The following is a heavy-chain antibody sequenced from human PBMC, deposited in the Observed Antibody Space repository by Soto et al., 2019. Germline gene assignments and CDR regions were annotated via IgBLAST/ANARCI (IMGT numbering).Heavy chain of an antibody. CDR3: ARSSTYYYDSSGYSHFDY. CDR2: IDPSDSYT. CDR1: GYSFTSYW. Sequence: GESLKISCKGSGYSFTSYWISWVRQMPGKGLEWMGRIDPSDSYTNYSPSFQGHITISADKSISTAYLQWSSLKASDTAMYYCARSSTYYYDSSGYSHFDYWGQGTLVTVSS. D-gene: IGHD3-22*01. V-gene: IGHV5-10-1*01. J-gene: IGHJ4*02.